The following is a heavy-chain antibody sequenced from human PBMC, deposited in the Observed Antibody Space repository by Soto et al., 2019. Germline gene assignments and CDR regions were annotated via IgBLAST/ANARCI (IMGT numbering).Heavy chain of an antibody. CDR1: GFTFSSYA. CDR2: ISGSGGTR. V-gene: IGHV3-23*01. J-gene: IGHJ3*02. Sequence: EVQLLESGGGLVQPGGSLRLSCAASGFTFSSYAMSWVRQAPGKGLEWVSAISGSGGTRYYEASVKGRFTFSRDNSKNPLYLQMYSLRAEHTAVYYCATTANGWFSAFDIWGQGTMVTVSS. D-gene: IGHD6-19*01. CDR3: ATTANGWFSAFDI.